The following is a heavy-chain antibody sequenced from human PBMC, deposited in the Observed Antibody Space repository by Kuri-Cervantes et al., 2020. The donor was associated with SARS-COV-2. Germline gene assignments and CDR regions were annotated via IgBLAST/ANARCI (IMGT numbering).Heavy chain of an antibody. D-gene: IGHD2-8*02. V-gene: IGHV5-10-1*01. Sequence: GGSLRLSCAASGFTFSSYAISWVRQMPGKGLEWMGRIDPSDSYTNYSPSFQGHVTISADKSNSTAYLQWSSLKASDTAMYYCASLLLGYCTGGVCYGLGAFDIWGQGTVVTVSS. J-gene: IGHJ3*02. CDR3: ASLLLGYCTGGVCYGLGAFDI. CDR2: IDPSDSYT. CDR1: GFTFSSYA.